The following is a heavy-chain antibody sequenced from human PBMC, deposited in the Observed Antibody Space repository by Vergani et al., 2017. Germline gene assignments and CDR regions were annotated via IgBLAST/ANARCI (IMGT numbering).Heavy chain of an antibody. Sequence: QVQLVESGGGVVQPGRSLRLSCAASGFTFSSYGMHWVRQAPGKGLEWVAVIWYDGSNKYYADSVKGRFTISRDNSKNTLYLQMNSLRAEDTAVYYCARDRLTRNFDLWGRGTLVTVSS. CDR2: IWYDGSNK. CDR1: GFTFSSYG. D-gene: IGHD1-1*01. V-gene: IGHV3-33*01. J-gene: IGHJ2*01. CDR3: ARDRLTRNFDL.